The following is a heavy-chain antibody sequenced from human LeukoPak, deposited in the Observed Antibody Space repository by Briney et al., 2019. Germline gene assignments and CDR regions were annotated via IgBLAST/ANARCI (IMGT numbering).Heavy chain of an antibody. D-gene: IGHD5-12*01. CDR2: IYHSGST. CDR3: AREKGSWSGYGQALDI. CDR1: GGSITSSSYY. Sequence: SETLSLTCSVSGGSITSSSYYWGWIRQPPEKGLEWIGEIYHSGSTNYNPSLKSRVTISVDKSKNQFSLKLGSVTAADTAVYYCAREKGSWSGYGQALDIWGQGTMVTVSS. J-gene: IGHJ3*02. V-gene: IGHV4-39*07.